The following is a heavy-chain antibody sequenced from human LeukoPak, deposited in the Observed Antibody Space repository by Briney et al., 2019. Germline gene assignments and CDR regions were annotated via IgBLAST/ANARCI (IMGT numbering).Heavy chain of an antibody. Sequence: PSETLSLTCTVSGGSISSYYWSWIRQPPGKGLEWIGYIYYSGSTNYNPSLKSRVTISVDTSKNQFSLKLSSVTAADTAVYYCARDLVILWFGETSVAFDIWGQGTMVTVSS. J-gene: IGHJ3*02. CDR1: GGSISSYY. D-gene: IGHD3-10*01. V-gene: IGHV4-59*01. CDR2: IYYSGST. CDR3: ARDLVILWFGETSVAFDI.